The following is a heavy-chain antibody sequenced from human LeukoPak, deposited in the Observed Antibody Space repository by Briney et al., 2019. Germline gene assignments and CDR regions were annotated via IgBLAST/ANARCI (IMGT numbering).Heavy chain of an antibody. CDR1: GDSTRKYY. D-gene: IGHD1-14*01. CDR2: IYKSGST. CDR3: ARLTGGGYTGNFDF. J-gene: IGHJ4*02. V-gene: IGHV4-59*08. Sequence: PPEALSLTCTVSGDSTRKYYWSWIRHPPGKGLEWIGYIYKSGSTNYNPSLKRRVTISVDTSKNQFSLKVSSVTAADTAVYYCARLTGGGYTGNFDFWGQGILVTVSS.